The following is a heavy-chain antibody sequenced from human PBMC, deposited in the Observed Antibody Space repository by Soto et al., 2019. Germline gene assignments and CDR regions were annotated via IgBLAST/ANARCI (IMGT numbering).Heavy chain of an antibody. V-gene: IGHV1-69*13. D-gene: IGHD3-22*01. CDR2: IIPIFGTA. J-gene: IGHJ3*02. Sequence: ASVKVSCKVSGGTFSGYAISWVRQAPGQGLEWMGGIIPIFGTANYAQKFQGRVTITADESTSTAYMELSSLRSEDTAVYYCARDYYDSSGYPPNHYDAFDIWGQGTMVTVSS. CDR1: GGTFSGYA. CDR3: ARDYYDSSGYPPNHYDAFDI.